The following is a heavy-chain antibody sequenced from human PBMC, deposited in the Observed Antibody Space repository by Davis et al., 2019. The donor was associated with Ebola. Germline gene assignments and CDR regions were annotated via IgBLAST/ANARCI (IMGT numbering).Heavy chain of an antibody. D-gene: IGHD6-13*01. Sequence: PGGSLRLSCAASGFTFSSYGMHWVRQAPGKGLEWVAVISYDGSNKYYADSVKGRFTISRDNSKNTLYLQMNSLRAEDTAVYYCAKGSLFSSWHDAFDIWGQGTMVTVSS. CDR2: ISYDGSNK. V-gene: IGHV3-30*18. J-gene: IGHJ3*02. CDR1: GFTFSSYG. CDR3: AKGSLFSSWHDAFDI.